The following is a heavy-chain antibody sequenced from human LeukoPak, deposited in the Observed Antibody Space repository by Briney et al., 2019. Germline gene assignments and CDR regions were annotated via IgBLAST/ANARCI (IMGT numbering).Heavy chain of an antibody. D-gene: IGHD1-26*01. CDR3: ARWGLSGDYSYLDY. Sequence: SETLSLTCTVSGGSINIYWSWIRQPPGKGLEWIGFIYTTGSTNYNPSLKSRVTISVDTSRNQFSLKLTSVTAEDTAVYYCARWGLSGDYSYLDYWGQGTLVTVSS. CDR1: GGSINIY. CDR2: IYTTGST. J-gene: IGHJ4*02. V-gene: IGHV4-4*09.